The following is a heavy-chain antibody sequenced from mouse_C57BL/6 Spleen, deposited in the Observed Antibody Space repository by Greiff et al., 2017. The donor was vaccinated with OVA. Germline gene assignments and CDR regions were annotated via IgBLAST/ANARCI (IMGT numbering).Heavy chain of an antibody. CDR3: ARWGLDDAMDY. Sequence: EVQLQQSGPELAKPGASVKISCKASGYTFTDYYMNWVKQSHGKSLEWIGDINPNNGGTSYNQKFKGKATLTVDKSSSTAYMELRSLTSEDSAVYYCARWGLDDAMDYWGQGTSVTVSS. J-gene: IGHJ4*01. V-gene: IGHV1-26*01. CDR1: GYTFTDYY. D-gene: IGHD2-12*01. CDR2: INPNNGGT.